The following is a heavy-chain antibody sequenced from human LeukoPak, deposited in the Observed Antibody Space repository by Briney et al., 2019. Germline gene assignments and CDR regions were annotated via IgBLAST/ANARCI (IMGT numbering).Heavy chain of an antibody. J-gene: IGHJ3*02. Sequence: GRSLRLSCAASGFTFDDYAMHWVRQAPGKGLEWVSGISWNSGSIGYADSVKGRFTISRDNAKNSLYLQMNSLRAEDTALYYCAKGSTFGGVIVIPDAFDIWGQGTMVTVSS. D-gene: IGHD3-16*02. CDR1: GFTFDDYA. CDR3: AKGSTFGGVIVIPDAFDI. V-gene: IGHV3-9*01. CDR2: ISWNSGSI.